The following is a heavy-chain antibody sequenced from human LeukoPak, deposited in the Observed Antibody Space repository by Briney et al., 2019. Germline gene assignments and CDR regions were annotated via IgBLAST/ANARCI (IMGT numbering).Heavy chain of an antibody. V-gene: IGHV4-34*01. CDR3: ARAYEWELLYYFDY. D-gene: IGHD1-26*01. Sequence: SETLSLTCAVYGGSFSGYYWSWIRQPPGKGLEWIGEINHSGSTNYNPSLKSRVTISVDTSKNQFSLKLSSVTAADTAVYYCARAYEWELLYYFDYWGQGTLVTVSS. CDR1: GGSFSGYY. J-gene: IGHJ4*02. CDR2: INHSGST.